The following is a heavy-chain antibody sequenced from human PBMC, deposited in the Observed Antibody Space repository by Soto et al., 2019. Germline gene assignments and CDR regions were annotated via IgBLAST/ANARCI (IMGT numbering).Heavy chain of an antibody. D-gene: IGHD2-15*01. CDR2: INHSGST. CDR3: ARALGYCSGGSCTKNWFDP. Sequence: SETLSLTCAVYGGSFSGYYWSWIRQPPGKGLEWIGEINHSGSTNYNPSLKSRVTISVDKSKNQFSLKLSSVTAADTAVYYCARALGYCSGGSCTKNWFDPWGQGTLVTVSS. V-gene: IGHV4-34*01. J-gene: IGHJ5*02. CDR1: GGSFSGYY.